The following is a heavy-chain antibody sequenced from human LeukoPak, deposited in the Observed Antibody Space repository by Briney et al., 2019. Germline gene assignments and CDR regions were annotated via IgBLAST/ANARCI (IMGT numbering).Heavy chain of an antibody. J-gene: IGHJ4*02. V-gene: IGHV1-2*02. Sequence: ASVKVSCKASGYTFTGYYMHWVRQAPGQGLEWMGWINPNSGGTNYAQKFQGRVTMTRDTSTSTAYMELSGLRSDDTAVYYCARDRAYSGSYYLSYWGQGTLVTVSS. CDR3: ARDRAYSGSYYLSY. D-gene: IGHD1-26*01. CDR1: GYTFTGYY. CDR2: INPNSGGT.